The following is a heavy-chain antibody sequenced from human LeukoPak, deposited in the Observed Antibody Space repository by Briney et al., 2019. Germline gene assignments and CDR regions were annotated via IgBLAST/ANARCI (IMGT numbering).Heavy chain of an antibody. D-gene: IGHD5-24*01. CDR2: ISAYNGNT. Sequence: ASVKVSCKASGYTFTSYGISWVRQAPGQELEWMGWISAYNGNTNYAQKLQGRVTMTTDTSTSTAYMELRSLRSDDTAVYYCARDLRVATIPDAFDIWGQGTMVTVSS. CDR1: GYTFTSYG. V-gene: IGHV1-18*01. J-gene: IGHJ3*02. CDR3: ARDLRVATIPDAFDI.